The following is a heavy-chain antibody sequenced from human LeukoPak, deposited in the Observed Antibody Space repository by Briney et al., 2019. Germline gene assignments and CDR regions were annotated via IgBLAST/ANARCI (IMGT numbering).Heavy chain of an antibody. D-gene: IGHD6-13*01. CDR3: ARQQLSQLYYFDN. V-gene: IGHV4-59*01. CDR1: GVSISSYY. Sequence: EASETLSLTCTVSGVSISSYYWSWIRQPPGKGLEWIGYIYYTGSANYNPSLKSRVTISVDTSKNQFSLKLSSVTAADTAVYYCARQQLSQLYYFDNWGQGTLVTVSS. J-gene: IGHJ4*02. CDR2: IYYTGSA.